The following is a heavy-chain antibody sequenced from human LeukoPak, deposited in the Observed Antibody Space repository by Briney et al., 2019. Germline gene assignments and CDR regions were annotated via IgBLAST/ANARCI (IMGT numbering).Heavy chain of an antibody. CDR1: EYSFSDYF. CDR2: INPNSGGT. Sequence: ASVKVSCRAYEYSFSDYFIHWVRQAPGQGLEWMGWINPNSGGTNYAQKFQGRVTMTRDTSISTAYMELSRLRSDDTAVYYCAKVDTQLWSAFDIWGQGTMVTVSS. V-gene: IGHV1-2*02. D-gene: IGHD5-18*01. CDR3: AKVDTQLWSAFDI. J-gene: IGHJ3*02.